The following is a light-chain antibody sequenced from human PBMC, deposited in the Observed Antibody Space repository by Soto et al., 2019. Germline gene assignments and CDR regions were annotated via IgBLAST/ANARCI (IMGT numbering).Light chain of an antibody. CDR2: GAS. V-gene: IGKV3-15*01. CDR3: QQYNNWPRTWT. CDR1: QSVSSN. Sequence: EIVMTQSPATLSVSPGERATLSCRASQSVSSNLAWYQQKPGQAPRLLIYGASTRATGIPARFSGSGSGTEFTLIISSLQSEDFAVYYCQQYNNWPRTWTFGQGTKVEIK. J-gene: IGKJ1*01.